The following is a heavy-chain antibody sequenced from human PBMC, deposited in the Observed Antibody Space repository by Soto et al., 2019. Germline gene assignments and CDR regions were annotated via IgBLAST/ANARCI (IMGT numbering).Heavy chain of an antibody. Sequence: GESLKISCKGSGGSCTSYWIGWVRQMPGKGLEWMGIIYPGDSDTRYSPSFQGQVTISADKSISTAYLQWSSLKASDTAMYYCARSPTYGVHEPHYYYYYGMDVWGQGTTVTVSS. J-gene: IGHJ6*02. CDR2: IYPGDSDT. V-gene: IGHV5-51*01. CDR3: ARSPTYGVHEPHYYYYYGMDV. CDR1: GGSCTSYW. D-gene: IGHD4-17*01.